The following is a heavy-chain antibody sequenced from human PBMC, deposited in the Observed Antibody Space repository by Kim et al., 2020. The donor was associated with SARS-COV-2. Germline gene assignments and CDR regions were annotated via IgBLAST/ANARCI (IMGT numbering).Heavy chain of an antibody. CDR2: INHSGST. Sequence: SETLSLTCAVYGGSFSGYYWSWIRQPPGKGLEWIGEINHSGSTNYNPSLKSRVTISVDTSKNQFSLKLSSVTAADTAVYYCARGLRTMVRGVMAYWGHGT. J-gene: IGHJ4*01. CDR1: GGSFSGYY. V-gene: IGHV4-34*01. CDR3: ARGLRTMVRGVMAY. D-gene: IGHD3-10*01.